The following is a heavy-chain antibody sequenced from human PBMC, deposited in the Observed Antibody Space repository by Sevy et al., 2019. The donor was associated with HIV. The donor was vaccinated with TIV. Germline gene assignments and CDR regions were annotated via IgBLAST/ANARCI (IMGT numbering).Heavy chain of an antibody. CDR2: IRSKSYGGTI. D-gene: IGHD1-26*01. J-gene: IGHJ6*02. CDR1: GFTFGDYT. V-gene: IGHV3-49*04. Sequence: GGSLRLSCTASGFTFGDYTVSWVRQAPGKGLEWVGFIRSKSYGGTIEYAASVKGRFTISKDTSKSIAYLQMNSLKTEDTALHFCTRVEGATDWGMDVWGQGTTVTVSS. CDR3: TRVEGATDWGMDV.